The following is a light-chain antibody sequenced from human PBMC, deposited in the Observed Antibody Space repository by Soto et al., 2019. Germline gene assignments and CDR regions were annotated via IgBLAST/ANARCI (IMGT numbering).Light chain of an antibody. Sequence: EIVLTQSPATLSLSPGERATLSCRASQNISSTFLAWYQQKPGQAPRLLIYGASIRATDIPGRFSGSGSGTDFGLTISRLEPDDFAVYYCHQYSPSRGTFGQGTKVDIK. J-gene: IGKJ1*01. CDR2: GAS. CDR3: HQYSPSRGT. V-gene: IGKV3-20*01. CDR1: QNISSTF.